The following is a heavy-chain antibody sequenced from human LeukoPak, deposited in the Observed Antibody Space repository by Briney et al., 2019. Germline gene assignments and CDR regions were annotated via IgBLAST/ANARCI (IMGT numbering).Heavy chain of an antibody. CDR3: ARALSRAGKTYSGSYWGGFDY. Sequence: PSETLSLTCTVSGGSISSYYWSWIRQPPGKGLEWIGYIYYSGSTNYNPSLKSRVTISVDASKNQFSLKLSSVTAADTAVYYCARALSRAGKTYSGSYWGGFDYWGQGTLVTVSS. CDR2: IYYSGST. V-gene: IGHV4-59*01. CDR1: GGSISSYY. D-gene: IGHD1-26*01. J-gene: IGHJ4*02.